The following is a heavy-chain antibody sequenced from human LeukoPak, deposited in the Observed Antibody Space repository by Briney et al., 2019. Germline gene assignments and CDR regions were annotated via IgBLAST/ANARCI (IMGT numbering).Heavy chain of an antibody. Sequence: ASAKVSCKASGYTFTSYGISWVRQAPGQGLEWMGWISAYNGNTNYAQKLQGRVTMTTDTSTSTAYMELRSLRSDDTAVYYCARRGEPYYDFWSGYYTPYYFDYWGQGTLVTVSS. CDR3: ARRGEPYYDFWSGYYTPYYFDY. J-gene: IGHJ4*02. CDR1: GYTFTSYG. V-gene: IGHV1-18*01. D-gene: IGHD3-3*01. CDR2: ISAYNGNT.